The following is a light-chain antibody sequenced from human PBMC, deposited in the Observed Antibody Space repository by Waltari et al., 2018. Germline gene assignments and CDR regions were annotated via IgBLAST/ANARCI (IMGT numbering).Light chain of an antibody. Sequence: DIVLTQSPATLSLSPGERATLSCWASQSVSNYLAWYQQKPGQAPRLLIYDTSNRATGIPARFSGSGFGTDFTLTITSLEPEDFAVYYCQQRRTWLLTFGGGTKVEIK. CDR3: QQRRTWLLT. CDR2: DTS. CDR1: QSVSNY. J-gene: IGKJ4*01. V-gene: IGKV3-11*01.